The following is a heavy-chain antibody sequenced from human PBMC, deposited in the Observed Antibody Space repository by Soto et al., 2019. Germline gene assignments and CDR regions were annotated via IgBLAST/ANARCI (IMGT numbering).Heavy chain of an antibody. CDR1: GGSISSSSYY. D-gene: IGHD5-18*01. CDR3: ARHDVDTRWFDP. J-gene: IGHJ5*02. Sequence: SETLSLTYTVSGGSISSSSYYWGWIRQPPGKGLEWIGSIYYSGSTYYNPSLKSRVTISVDTSKNQFSLKLSSVTAADTAVYYCARHDVDTRWFDPWGQGTLVTVSS. V-gene: IGHV4-39*01. CDR2: IYYSGST.